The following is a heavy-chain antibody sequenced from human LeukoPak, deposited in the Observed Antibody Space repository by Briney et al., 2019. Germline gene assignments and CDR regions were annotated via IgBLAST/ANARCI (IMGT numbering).Heavy chain of an antibody. D-gene: IGHD3-22*01. CDR2: IDHTGET. CDR1: GGSFSGSH. J-gene: IGHJ6*02. CDR3: ARTRYYYDSSGYYPSYYYYYGMDV. Sequence: SETLSLTCTVDGGSFSGSHLSWIRQSPERGLEWIAEIDHTGETHYNPSLKSRVTISVDTSKNQFSLKLSSVTAADTAVYYCARTRYYYDSSGYYPSYYYYYGMDVRGQGTTVTVSS. V-gene: IGHV4-34*01.